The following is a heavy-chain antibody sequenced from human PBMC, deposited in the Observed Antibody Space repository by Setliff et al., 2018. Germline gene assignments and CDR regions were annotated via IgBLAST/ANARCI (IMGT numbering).Heavy chain of an antibody. CDR2: INHSGST. CDR3: ARDRTAYTYGLDV. CDR1: GGSFSGYS. J-gene: IGHJ6*02. D-gene: IGHD3-16*01. Sequence: SETLSLTCAVYGGSFSGYSWTWIRQPPGKGLEWIGEINHSGSTNYNPSLTSRVTISVDTSNNQFVLNLKAVTAADTAVYYCARDRTAYTYGLDVWGQGTTVTVSS. V-gene: IGHV4-34*01.